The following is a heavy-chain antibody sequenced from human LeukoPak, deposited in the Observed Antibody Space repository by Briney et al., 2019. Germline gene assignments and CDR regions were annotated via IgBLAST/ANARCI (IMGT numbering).Heavy chain of an antibody. CDR2: ISGGYNGDS. D-gene: IGHD2-15*01. V-gene: IGHV1-18*01. Sequence: GASVKVSCKTSGYNFRYYGISWVRQAPGQGLEWMAWISGGYNGDSNYALKLRGRLTMTTDTSTSTAYMELRSLRSDDTAVYYCARDEKKYCSGGSCPAYFDYWGQGTLVTVSS. J-gene: IGHJ4*02. CDR1: GYNFRYYG. CDR3: ARDEKKYCSGGSCPAYFDY.